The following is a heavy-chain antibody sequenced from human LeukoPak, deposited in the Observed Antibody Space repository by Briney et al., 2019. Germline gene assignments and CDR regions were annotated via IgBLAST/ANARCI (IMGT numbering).Heavy chain of an antibody. V-gene: IGHV3-23*01. CDR2: ISGSGGST. CDR3: TTVPYDSSGYPPHYFDY. J-gene: IGHJ4*02. Sequence: PGGSLRLSCAASAFTFRSYAMSWVREAPGKGMEWVSAISGSGGSTYYADSVKGRFTISRDNSKNTLYLQMNSLRAEDTAVYYCTTVPYDSSGYPPHYFDYWGQGTLVTVSS. D-gene: IGHD3-22*01. CDR1: AFTFRSYA.